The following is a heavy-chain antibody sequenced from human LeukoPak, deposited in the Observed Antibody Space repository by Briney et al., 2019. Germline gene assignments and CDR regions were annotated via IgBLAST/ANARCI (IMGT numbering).Heavy chain of an antibody. CDR1: GFTFSSYG. Sequence: GGSLRLSCAASGFTFSSYGMHWVRQAPGKGLEWVAVIWYDGSNKYYADSVKGQFTISRDNSKNTLYLQMNSLRAEDTAVYYCARGGRKAVANYYYYGMDVWGQGTTVTVSS. D-gene: IGHD6-19*01. CDR3: ARGGRKAVANYYYYGMDV. J-gene: IGHJ6*02. CDR2: IWYDGSNK. V-gene: IGHV3-33*01.